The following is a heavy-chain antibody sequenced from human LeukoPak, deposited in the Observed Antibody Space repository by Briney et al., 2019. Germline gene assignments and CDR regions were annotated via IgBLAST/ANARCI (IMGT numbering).Heavy chain of an antibody. D-gene: IGHD6-13*01. CDR1: GYIVSKNA. CDR3: ARDPVTQLGVRFFDY. V-gene: IGHV3-21*01. J-gene: IGHJ4*02. Sequence: GGSLRLSCTAPGYIVSKNAMNWVRQAPGKGLEWVASIDASGRYIYYGDSVKGRFTISKDNAQNSLYLQMNSLRAEDTAVYYCARDPVTQLGVRFFDYWGQGTLVTVSS. CDR2: IDASGRYI.